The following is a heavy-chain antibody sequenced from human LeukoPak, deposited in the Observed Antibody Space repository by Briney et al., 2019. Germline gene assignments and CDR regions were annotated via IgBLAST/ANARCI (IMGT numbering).Heavy chain of an antibody. CDR1: GFTFSSYA. D-gene: IGHD4-11*01. J-gene: IGHJ4*02. CDR2: ISGSGGST. Sequence: GGSLRLSCAASGFTFSSYAMSWVRQAPGKGLEWVSAISGSGGSTYYADSVKGRFTVSRDNSKNALYLQMNSLRAEDTAVYYCATIGPNSNNFDDWGQGTLVTVSS. CDR3: ATIGPNSNNFDD. V-gene: IGHV3-23*01.